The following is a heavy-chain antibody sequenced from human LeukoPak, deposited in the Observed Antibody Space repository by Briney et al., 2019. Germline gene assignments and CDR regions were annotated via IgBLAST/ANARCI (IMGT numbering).Heavy chain of an antibody. J-gene: IGHJ4*02. CDR2: ITGDGGTT. CDR1: GFTFGDYT. V-gene: IGHV3-43*02. Sequence: GGSLRLSCAASGFTFGDYTMHWFRQPPGRGLQWVSLITGDGGTTSYAGSVKGRFTISRDNSKNSLYLHMNSLRNEDTALYYCAKGHFGAGHYWGQGTLVTVSS. CDR3: AKGHFGAGHY. D-gene: IGHD3-3*01.